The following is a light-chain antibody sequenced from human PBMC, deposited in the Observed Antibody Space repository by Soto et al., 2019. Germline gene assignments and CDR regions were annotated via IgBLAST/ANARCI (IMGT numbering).Light chain of an antibody. CDR1: QSISSY. Sequence: DIQMTQSPSSLSASVGDRVTITCRASQSISSYLNWYQQKPGKAPKLLIYAASSLQSGVPSRFSGSGSGTDFTLNISSLQTEDFATYYCKQSYSTLFTFGPGTKVDIK. V-gene: IGKV1-39*01. CDR2: AAS. CDR3: KQSYSTLFT. J-gene: IGKJ3*01.